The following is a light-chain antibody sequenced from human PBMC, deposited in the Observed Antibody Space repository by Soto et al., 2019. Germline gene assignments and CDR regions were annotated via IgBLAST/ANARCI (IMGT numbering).Light chain of an antibody. V-gene: IGKV1-5*01. CDR3: QQYDTYPWT. CDR1: QRMSAW. J-gene: IGKJ1*01. CDR2: DAS. Sequence: DIQMTQSPTTLSASVGDRVIITCRASQRMSAWLAWYQQKPGKAPKLLIYDASSLENGVPSRFSGSGSGPEFTLTISSLQPDDFATYYCQQYDTYPWTFGQGTKVDIK.